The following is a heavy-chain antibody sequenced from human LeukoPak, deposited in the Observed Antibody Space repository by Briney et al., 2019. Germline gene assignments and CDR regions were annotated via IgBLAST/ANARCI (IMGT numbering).Heavy chain of an antibody. CDR2: ISGYSGKT. D-gene: IGHD2-21*01. Sequence: ASVKVSCKASGYSFNKFGISWVRQAPGQGLEWMGWISGYSGKTDSAQKLQDRVTMTTDNSTSTAYLELRSLRSDDTAVYFCVRVGSAYGDPLEFDLWGQGTLVTDSS. CDR1: GYSFNKFG. CDR3: VRVGSAYGDPLEFDL. J-gene: IGHJ5*02. V-gene: IGHV1-18*01.